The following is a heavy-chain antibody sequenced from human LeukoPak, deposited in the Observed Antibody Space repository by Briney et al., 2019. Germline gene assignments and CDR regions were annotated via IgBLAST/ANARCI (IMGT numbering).Heavy chain of an antibody. CDR3: ATVEWDTPHAYFDY. D-gene: IGHD3-3*01. Sequence: GASVKVSCKASGGTFSSYAISWVRQAPGQGLEWMGGIIPIFGTANYVQKFQGRVTITTDESTSTAYMELSSLRSEDTAVYYCATVEWDTPHAYFDYWGQGTLVTVSS. J-gene: IGHJ4*02. CDR2: IIPIFGTA. CDR1: GGTFSSYA. V-gene: IGHV1-69*05.